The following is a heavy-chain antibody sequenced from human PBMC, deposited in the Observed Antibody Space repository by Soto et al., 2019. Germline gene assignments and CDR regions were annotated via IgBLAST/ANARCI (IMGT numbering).Heavy chain of an antibody. CDR2: ISYDGINK. Sequence: GGSLRLSCAASGFTFSSYAMHWVRQAPGKGLEWVAVISYDGINKYYADSVKGRFTISRDNSKNTLYLQMNSLRAEDTAVYYCARTPYDFCSGRAVYNGDYWGQGTLVTV. J-gene: IGHJ4*02. CDR1: GFTFSSYA. CDR3: ARTPYDFCSGRAVYNGDY. V-gene: IGHV3-30-3*01. D-gene: IGHD3-3*01.